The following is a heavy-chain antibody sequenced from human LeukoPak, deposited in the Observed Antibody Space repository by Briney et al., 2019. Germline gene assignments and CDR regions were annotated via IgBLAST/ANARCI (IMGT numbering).Heavy chain of an antibody. V-gene: IGHV3-23*01. CDR2: ISGSGDNT. J-gene: IGHJ6*01. CDR1: GFTFSSYA. D-gene: IGHD1-26*01. CDR3: AKMKGHPLPKYYMDV. Sequence: GGSLRLSCAASGFTFSSYAMSWVRRTPGKGLEWVSGISGSGDNTLYADSVKGRSTISRDNSKNTLYLEMNSLRAEDTAIYYCAKMKGHPLPKYYMDVWGQGTTVTVSS.